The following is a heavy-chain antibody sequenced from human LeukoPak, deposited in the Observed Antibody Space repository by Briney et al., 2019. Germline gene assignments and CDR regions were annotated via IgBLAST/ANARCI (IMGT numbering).Heavy chain of an antibody. J-gene: IGHJ4*02. CDR3: ARGSLNYYDSIGVSWYFDY. V-gene: IGHV1-69*04. Sequence: SVKVSCKASGYTFTSYYMHWVRQAPGQGLEWMGRIIPILGIANYAQKFQGRVTITADKSTSTAYMELSSLRSEDTAVYYCARGSLNYYDSIGVSWYFDYWGQGTLVTVSS. CDR2: IIPILGIA. CDR1: GYTFTSYY. D-gene: IGHD3-22*01.